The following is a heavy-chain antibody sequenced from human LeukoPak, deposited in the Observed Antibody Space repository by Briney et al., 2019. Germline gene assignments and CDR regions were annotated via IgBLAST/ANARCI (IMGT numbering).Heavy chain of an antibody. CDR2: IKQDGSEK. CDR1: GFTFSSYW. Sequence: GGSLRLSCAASGFTFSSYWMSWVRQAPGKGLEWVANIKQDGSEKYYVDSVKGRFTISRDNAKNSLYLQMNSLRAEDTAVYYCARGPPYYGSGSYYNFYWGQGTLVTVSS. CDR3: ARGPPYYGSGSYYNFY. V-gene: IGHV3-7*01. D-gene: IGHD3-10*01. J-gene: IGHJ4*02.